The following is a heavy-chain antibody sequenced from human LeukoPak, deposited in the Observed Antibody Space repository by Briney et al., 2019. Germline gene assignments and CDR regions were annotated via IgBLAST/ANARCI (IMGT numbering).Heavy chain of an antibody. CDR2: ISYDGSNK. D-gene: IGHD1-26*01. Sequence: QAGGSLRLSCAASGFTFSSYAMHWVRQAPGKGLEWVAVISYDGSNKYYADSVKGRFTISRDNSKNTLYLQMNSLTDEDTAVYYCAKKWGVGTTTLDYFDYWGQGTLVTVSS. J-gene: IGHJ4*02. CDR1: GFTFSSYA. V-gene: IGHV3-30-3*02. CDR3: AKKWGVGTTTLDYFDY.